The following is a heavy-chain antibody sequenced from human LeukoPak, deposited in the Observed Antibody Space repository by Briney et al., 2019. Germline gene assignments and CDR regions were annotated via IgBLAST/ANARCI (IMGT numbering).Heavy chain of an antibody. CDR1: GFTFSSYT. J-gene: IGHJ5*02. Sequence: GGSLRLSCAASGFTFSSYTMSWVRQAPGKGLEWVSTITTSDGNTYYADSVKGRFTVSRDNSKNTLFLQMNSLRAEDTAVYYCASLITTTIFGVVSRFDPWGQGTLVTVSS. CDR3: ASLITTTIFGVVSRFDP. V-gene: IGHV3-23*01. CDR2: ITTSDGNT. D-gene: IGHD3-3*01.